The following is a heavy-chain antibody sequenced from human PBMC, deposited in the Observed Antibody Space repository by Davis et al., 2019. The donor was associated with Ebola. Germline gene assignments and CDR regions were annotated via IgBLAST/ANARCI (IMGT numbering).Heavy chain of an antibody. CDR1: GFTFSSYG. D-gene: IGHD6-19*01. CDR2: IYYSGST. Sequence: GSLRLSCAASGFTFSSYGMHWVRQAPGKGLEWIGSIYYSGSTYYNPSLKSRVTISVDTSKNQFSLKLSSVTAADTAVYYCARTSGWLPDYWGQGTLVTVSS. J-gene: IGHJ4*02. V-gene: IGHV4-39*01. CDR3: ARTSGWLPDY.